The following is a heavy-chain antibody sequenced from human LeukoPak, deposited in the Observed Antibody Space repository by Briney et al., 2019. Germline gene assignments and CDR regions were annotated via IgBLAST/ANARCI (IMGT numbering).Heavy chain of an antibody. CDR3: ATDYGDYEPIDY. CDR2: ISFDGTNK. V-gene: IGHV3-30*04. CDR1: GVTLSNYA. J-gene: IGHJ4*02. Sequence: GRSLRLSCTASGVTLSNYAMHWVRRPPGRGLECVAVISFDGTNKYYGDSVEGRFSVSRGNSKNTLYLQMNSLRPDDTAMYYCATDYGDYEPIDYWGQGTLVTVSS. D-gene: IGHD4-17*01.